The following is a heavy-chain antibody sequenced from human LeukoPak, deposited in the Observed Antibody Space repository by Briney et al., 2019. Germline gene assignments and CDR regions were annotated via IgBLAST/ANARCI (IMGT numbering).Heavy chain of an antibody. Sequence: SQTLSLTCAISGDSVSSNSAAWNWVRQSPSRGLEWLGRTYYRSKWYNDYAVSVKGRIAINPDTSKNQFSLQLNSVTPEDTAVYYCARAKGRSPLFDYWGQGTLVTVSS. CDR2: TYYRSKWYN. CDR3: ARAKGRSPLFDY. D-gene: IGHD6-13*01. J-gene: IGHJ4*02. V-gene: IGHV6-1*01. CDR1: GDSVSSNSAA.